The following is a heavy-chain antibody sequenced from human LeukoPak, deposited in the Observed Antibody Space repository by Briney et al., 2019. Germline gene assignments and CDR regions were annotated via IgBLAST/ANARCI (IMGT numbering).Heavy chain of an antibody. D-gene: IGHD3-10*01. V-gene: IGHV3-9*01. J-gene: IGHJ4*02. Sequence: GGSLRLSCAASGFTFDDYAMHWVRHAPGKGLEWVSGISWNSGSIGYADSVKGRFTISRDNAKNSLYLQMNSLRAEDTALYYCAKARVYYYGAGSTPDFDYGGQGTLVTVSS. CDR3: AKARVYYYGAGSTPDFDY. CDR2: ISWNSGSI. CDR1: GFTFDDYA.